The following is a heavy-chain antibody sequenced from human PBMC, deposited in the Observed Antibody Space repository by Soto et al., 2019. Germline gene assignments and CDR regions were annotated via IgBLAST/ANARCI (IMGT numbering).Heavy chain of an antibody. J-gene: IGHJ3*02. CDR2: INTDGGTT. CDR3: AREAGECSRTSCYRRAFDT. V-gene: IGHV3-74*03. D-gene: IGHD2-2*01. Sequence: EVQLVESGGDLVQPGGSLRLSCAASGFTFSGYWMHWVRQVPGKGLEWVSRINTDGGTTAYADSVKGRFTISRDNAKNTRYLQMNGLGAEATAGYYCAREAGECSRTSCYRRAFDTWGQGTTVTVSS. CDR1: GFTFSGYW.